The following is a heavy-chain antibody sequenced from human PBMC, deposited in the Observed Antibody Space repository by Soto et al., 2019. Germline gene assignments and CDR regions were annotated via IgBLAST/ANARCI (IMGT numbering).Heavy chain of an antibody. D-gene: IGHD2-2*01. J-gene: IGHJ4*02. Sequence: TGESLKISCKGSGSSFTSYWLGWVRQMPGKGLEWMGSIYPADSDTRYSPSFQGQVTISADKSISTAYLQWSSLKASDTAMYYCARLYRSSTSWSPYWGQGTLVTVSS. V-gene: IGHV5-51*01. CDR2: IYPADSDT. CDR1: GSSFTSYW. CDR3: ARLYRSSTSWSPY.